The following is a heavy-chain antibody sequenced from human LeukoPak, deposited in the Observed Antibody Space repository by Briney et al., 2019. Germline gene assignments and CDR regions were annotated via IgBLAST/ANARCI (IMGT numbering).Heavy chain of an antibody. J-gene: IGHJ1*01. V-gene: IGHV3-30*02. CDR2: IRYDGSNK. CDR3: AKDWGNIVVVPAALEYYQH. Sequence: GGSLRLSCAASGFTFSSYGMHWVRQAPGKGLEWVAFIRYDGSNKYYADSVKGRFTISRDNSKNTLYLQMNSLRAEDTAVYYCAKDWGNIVVVPAALEYYQHWGQGTLVTVSS. D-gene: IGHD2-2*01. CDR1: GFTFSSYG.